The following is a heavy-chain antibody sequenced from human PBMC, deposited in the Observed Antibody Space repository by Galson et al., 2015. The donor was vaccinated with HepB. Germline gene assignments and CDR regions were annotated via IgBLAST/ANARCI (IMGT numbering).Heavy chain of an antibody. Sequence: LRLSCAASGFTFSDYWMDWVRQAPGKGLMWVSRISGDGSITNYADSMTGRFTISRDNAKASLFLQMSRLRDEDTAVYYCARTYSSRWSLSYYYYYGVDVWGRGTTVTVSS. V-gene: IGHV3-74*01. CDR1: GFTFSDYW. CDR3: ARTYSSRWSLSYYYYYGVDV. CDR2: ISGDGSIT. D-gene: IGHD6-13*01. J-gene: IGHJ6*02.